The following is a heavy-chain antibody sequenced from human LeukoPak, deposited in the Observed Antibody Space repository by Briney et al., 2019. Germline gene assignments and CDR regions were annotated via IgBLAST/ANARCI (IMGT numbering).Heavy chain of an antibody. CDR2: INQDGTEK. J-gene: IGHJ6*04. Sequence: GESLRLSCAASGFTFTTYWMSWVRQLPGKGLEWVANINQDGTEKYYVDSVKGRFTISRDNAKNSLDLQMNSLRAEDTAVYYCAELGITMIGGVWGKGTTVTISS. CDR1: GFTFTTYW. V-gene: IGHV3-7*01. D-gene: IGHD3-10*02. CDR3: AELGITMIGGV.